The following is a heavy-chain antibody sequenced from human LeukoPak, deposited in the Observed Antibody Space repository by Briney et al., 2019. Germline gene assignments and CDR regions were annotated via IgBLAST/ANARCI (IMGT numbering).Heavy chain of an antibody. CDR1: GYAVTGYY. CDR3: ARDITSSMDV. D-gene: IGHD3-16*01. J-gene: IGHJ6*02. Sequence: GASVKVSCKASGYAVTGYYMHWVRLAPGQGLEWMGWINPNSGGTNYAQKFQGRVTMTRDTSISTAYMELSRLRSDDTAVYYCARDITSSMDVWGQGTTVTVSS. V-gene: IGHV1-2*02. CDR2: INPNSGGT.